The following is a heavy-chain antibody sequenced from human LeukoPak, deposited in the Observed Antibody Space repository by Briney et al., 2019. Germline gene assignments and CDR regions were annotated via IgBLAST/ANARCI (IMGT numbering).Heavy chain of an antibody. V-gene: IGHV4-59*11. CDR3: VRENYFDK. J-gene: IGHJ4*02. CDR1: GGSTSGPS. CDR2: IHYSGRT. Sequence: SETLSLTCTVPGGSTSGPSWGWFRRPPGKGLEWIGYIHYSGRTDYKPSLKSRLTLSVDTSRSRFSLKLRSVSAADTAVYYCVRENYFDKWGQGTLVTVSS.